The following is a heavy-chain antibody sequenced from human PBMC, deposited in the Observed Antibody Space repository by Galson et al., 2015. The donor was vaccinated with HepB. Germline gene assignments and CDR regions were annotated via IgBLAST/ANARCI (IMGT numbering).Heavy chain of an antibody. J-gene: IGHJ4*02. CDR1: GFTFSSYS. CDR2: ISSSSSYI. Sequence: SLRLSCAASGFTFSSYSMNWVRQAPGKGLEWVSSISSSSSYIYYADSVKGRFTISRDNAKNSPYLQMNSLRAEDAAVYYCARDRFGITIFGASPRMFDYWGQGTLVTVSS. V-gene: IGHV3-21*01. D-gene: IGHD3-3*01. CDR3: ARDRFGITIFGASPRMFDY.